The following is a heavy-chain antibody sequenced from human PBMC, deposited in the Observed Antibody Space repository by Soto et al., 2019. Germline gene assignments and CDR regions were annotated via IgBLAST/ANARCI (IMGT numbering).Heavy chain of an antibody. D-gene: IGHD5-18*01. Sequence: GGSLRLSCVGSGFTFSTYRMNWVRQAPGKGLEWVSSITSGSTYIYYADSVKGRFTISRDNAKNSLYLQMNSLRAGDTAVYYCARAPPVDTAMLDYWGQGARVTVSS. CDR1: GFTFSTYR. CDR2: ITSGSTYI. CDR3: ARAPPVDTAMLDY. V-gene: IGHV3-21*01. J-gene: IGHJ4*02.